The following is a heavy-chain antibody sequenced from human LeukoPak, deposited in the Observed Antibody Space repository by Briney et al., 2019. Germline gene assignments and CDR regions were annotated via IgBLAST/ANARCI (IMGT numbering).Heavy chain of an antibody. CDR2: TNHSGST. J-gene: IGHJ4*02. V-gene: IGHV4-34*01. CDR3: ARGISSSWYV. Sequence: PSETLSLTCAVYGGSFSGYYWSWIRQPPGKGLEWIGETNHSGSTNYNPSLKSRVTISVDTSKNQFSLKLSSVTAADTAVYYCARGISSSWYVWGQGTLVTVSS. CDR1: GGSFSGYY. D-gene: IGHD6-13*01.